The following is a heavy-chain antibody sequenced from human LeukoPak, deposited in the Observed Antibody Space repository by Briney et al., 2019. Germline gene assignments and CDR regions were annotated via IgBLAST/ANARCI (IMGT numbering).Heavy chain of an antibody. CDR3: ARDPDSSNEWGPFDP. CDR1: GASVSGSAS. J-gene: IGHJ5*02. D-gene: IGHD1-1*01. Sequence: SQTLSLTCALSGASVSGSASWNWIRPSQSSGLEWLGRTYYRSKWYSEYATSVKSRISINADTSENQFSLQLNSVIPEDTAVYYCARDPDSSNEWGPFDPWGQGTLVTVSS. V-gene: IGHV6-1*01. CDR2: TYYRSKWYS.